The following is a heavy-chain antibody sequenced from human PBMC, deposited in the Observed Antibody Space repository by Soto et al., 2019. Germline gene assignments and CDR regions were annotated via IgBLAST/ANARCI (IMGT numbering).Heavy chain of an antibody. CDR1: GFTFGDYA. J-gene: IGHJ3*02. V-gene: IGHV3-49*03. CDR3: TNTRVPRIAAAVGAFDI. CDR2: IRSKAYGGTT. D-gene: IGHD6-13*01. Sequence: EVQLVESGGGLVQPGRSLRLSCTASGFTFGDYAMSWFRQAPGKGLEWVGFIRSKAYGGTTEYAASVKGRFTISRDDSKSIAYLQMNSLKTEDTAVYYCTNTRVPRIAAAVGAFDIWGQGTMVTVSS.